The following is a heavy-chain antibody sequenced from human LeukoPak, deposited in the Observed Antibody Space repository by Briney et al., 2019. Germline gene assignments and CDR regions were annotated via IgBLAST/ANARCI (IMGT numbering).Heavy chain of an antibody. V-gene: IGHV3-66*01. CDR2: IHNVGRT. CDR1: GFNVSTNY. J-gene: IGHJ3*02. D-gene: IGHD3-16*02. CDR3: ARSIDDGYDI. Sequence: GGSLRLSCAASGFNVSTNYMTWVRQAPGKGLEWVSVIHNVGRTYYADSVKGRFSISRDNSKNTLYLQMSSLRAEDTAVYYCARSIDDGYDIWGQGTMVTVSS.